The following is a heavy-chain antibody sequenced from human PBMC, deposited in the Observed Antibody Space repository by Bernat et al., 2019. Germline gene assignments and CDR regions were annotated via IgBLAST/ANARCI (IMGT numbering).Heavy chain of an antibody. Sequence: QVQLVESGGGVVQPGRSLRLSCAASGFTFSSYGMHWVRQAPGKGLEWVAVISYDGSNKYYADSVKGRFTISRDNSKNTLYLQMNSLRAEDTAVYYCAKGYVRRRWSPIDYWGQGTLVTVSS. CDR3: AKGYVRRRWSPIDY. D-gene: IGHD1-1*01. CDR2: ISYDGSNK. V-gene: IGHV3-30*18. CDR1: GFTFSSYG. J-gene: IGHJ4*02.